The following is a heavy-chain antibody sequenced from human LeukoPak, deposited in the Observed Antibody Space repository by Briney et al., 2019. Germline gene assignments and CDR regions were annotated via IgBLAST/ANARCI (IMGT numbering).Heavy chain of an antibody. V-gene: IGHV3-30*04. CDR2: ISYDGSNK. CDR3: AKDGGEYYDILTGYYPRLYYMDV. Sequence: TGGSLRLSCAASGFTFSSYAMHWVRQAPGKGLEWVAVISYDGSNKYYADSVKGRFTISRDNSKNTLYLQMNSLRAEDTAVHYCAKDGGEYYDILTGYYPRLYYMDVWGKGTTVTISS. D-gene: IGHD3-9*01. CDR1: GFTFSSYA. J-gene: IGHJ6*03.